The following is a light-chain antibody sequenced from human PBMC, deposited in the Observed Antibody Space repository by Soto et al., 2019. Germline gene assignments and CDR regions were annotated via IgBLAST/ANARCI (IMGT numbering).Light chain of an antibody. V-gene: IGKV3-20*01. J-gene: IGKJ1*01. CDR3: QQYGSSPST. CDR2: GAS. CDR1: QSVSSSY. Sequence: ENVLTQSPGTLSLSPGERATLSCRASQSVSSSYLGWHQQKPGQAPRLLIYGASSRATGIPDRFSGSGSGTDFTLTISRLEPEDFAVYYCQQYGSSPSTFGQGTKVEIK.